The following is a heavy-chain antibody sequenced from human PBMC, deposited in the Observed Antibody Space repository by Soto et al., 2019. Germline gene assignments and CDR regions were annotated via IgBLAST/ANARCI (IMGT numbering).Heavy chain of an antibody. CDR1: GYRFSSYW. CDR3: ARPPKGLGAMDV. D-gene: IGHD7-27*01. J-gene: IGHJ6*02. CDR2: IYPGDSDT. Sequence: PGESLKISCKCSGYRFSSYWIGWVRQMPGKGLEWMGIIYPGDSDTRYSPSFQGHVTISADNSISTAYLQWSSLKASDTAIYYCARPPKGLGAMDVWGQGTTVTVSS. V-gene: IGHV5-51*01.